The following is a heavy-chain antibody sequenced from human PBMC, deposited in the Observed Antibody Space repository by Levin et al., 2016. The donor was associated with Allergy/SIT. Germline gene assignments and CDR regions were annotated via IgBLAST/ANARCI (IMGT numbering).Heavy chain of an antibody. CDR3: ARSPMGGGYCFDY. Sequence: SETLSLTCTVSGGSISNYWWSWIRQPAGKGLEWVGRIYTNEYTNYNPSLRSRVTISLDTSKSQFSLNLTSVTAADTAIYYCARSPMGGGYCFDYWGQGTLVTVSS. J-gene: IGHJ4*02. V-gene: IGHV4-4*07. CDR1: GGSISNYW. D-gene: IGHD3-10*01. CDR2: IYTNEYT.